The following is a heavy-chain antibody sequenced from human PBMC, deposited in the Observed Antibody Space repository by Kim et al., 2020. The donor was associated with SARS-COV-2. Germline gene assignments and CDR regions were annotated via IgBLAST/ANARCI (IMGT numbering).Heavy chain of an antibody. V-gene: IGHV4-39*01. J-gene: IGHJ4*02. Sequence: SETLSLTCTVSGGSISSSSYYWGWIHQPPGKGLEWIGSIYYSGSTYYNPSLKSRVTISVDTSKNQFSLKLSSVTAADTAVYYCARYYYDYIWGSYRYTTPPPSFDYWGQGTLVTVSS. CDR2: IYYSGST. D-gene: IGHD3-16*02. CDR3: ARYYYDYIWGSYRYTTPPPSFDY. CDR1: GGSISSSSYY.